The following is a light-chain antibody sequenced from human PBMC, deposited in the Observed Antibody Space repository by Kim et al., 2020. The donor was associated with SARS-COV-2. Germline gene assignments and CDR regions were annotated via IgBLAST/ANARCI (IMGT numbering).Light chain of an antibody. V-gene: IGLV3-21*04. J-gene: IGLJ2*01. Sequence: SYELTQPPSVSVAPGKTARITCGGNNIGSKSVHWYQQKPGQAPVLVIYYDSDRPSGIPERFSGSNSGNTATLTISRVEAGDEADYYCQVLDSSNDRNVVF. CDR1: NIGSKS. CDR2: YDS. CDR3: QVLDSSNDRNVV.